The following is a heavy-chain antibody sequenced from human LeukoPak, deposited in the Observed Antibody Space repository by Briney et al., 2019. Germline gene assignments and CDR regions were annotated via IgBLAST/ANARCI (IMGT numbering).Heavy chain of an antibody. Sequence: PSETLSLTCTVSGGSISSSSYYWGWIRQPPGKGLEWIGNIYYSGSTYYNPSLKSRVTISVDTSKNQFSLKLSSVTAADTAVYYCAREGQQLVDDAFDIWGQGTMVTVSS. D-gene: IGHD6-13*01. V-gene: IGHV4-39*07. J-gene: IGHJ3*02. CDR3: AREGQQLVDDAFDI. CDR2: IYYSGST. CDR1: GGSISSSSYY.